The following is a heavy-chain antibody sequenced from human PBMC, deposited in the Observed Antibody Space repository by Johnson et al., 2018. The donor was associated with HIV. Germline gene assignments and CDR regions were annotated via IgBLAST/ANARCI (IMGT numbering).Heavy chain of an antibody. CDR2: INQDGSET. Sequence: VQLVESGGGLVQPGGSLRLSCVGSGYTFSHYWMSWVRQAPGKGLEWVANINQDGSETYCLDSVKDRFTISRDNAKKFLYLQMTSLRAEDTAIYYWARKGDAFDIWGQGTLATVSS. CDR3: ARKGDAFDI. V-gene: IGHV3-7*05. J-gene: IGHJ3*02. CDR1: GYTFSHYW.